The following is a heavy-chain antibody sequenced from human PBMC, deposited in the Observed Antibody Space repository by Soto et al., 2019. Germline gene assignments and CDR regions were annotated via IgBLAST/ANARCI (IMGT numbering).Heavy chain of an antibody. Sequence: GGSLRLSCAASGFTFSSYSMNWVRQAPGKGLEWVSSISSSSSYIYYADSVKGRFTISRDNAKNSLYLQMNSLRAEDTAVYYCARQAWVRDYYYYYMDVWGKGTTVTVSS. CDR1: GFTFSSYS. V-gene: IGHV3-21*01. J-gene: IGHJ6*03. D-gene: IGHD1-26*01. CDR3: ARQAWVRDYYYYYMDV. CDR2: ISSSSSYI.